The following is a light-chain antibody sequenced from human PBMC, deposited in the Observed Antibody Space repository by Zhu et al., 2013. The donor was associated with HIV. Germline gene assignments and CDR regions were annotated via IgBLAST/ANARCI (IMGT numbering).Light chain of an antibody. Sequence: DIVMTQSPLSLSVTPGEAASISCRSSQSLLHSNGHNFLDWYVQKPGQSPQLLIYLGSNQASGVPDRFSGSGSGTDFTLKISRVEAEDVGVYYCMQALQTPRTFGGGTKLEI. CDR3: MQALQTPRT. CDR1: QSLLHSNGHNF. CDR2: LGS. J-gene: IGKJ4*01. V-gene: IGKV2-28*01.